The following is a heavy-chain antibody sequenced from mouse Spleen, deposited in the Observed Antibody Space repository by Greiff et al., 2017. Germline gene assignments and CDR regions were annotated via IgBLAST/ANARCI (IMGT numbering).Heavy chain of an antibody. CDR3: ARQGDGFDY. CDR2: ISSGGSYT. CDR1: GFTFSSYG. J-gene: IGHJ2*01. V-gene: IGHV5-6*02. Sequence: DVMLVESGGDLVKPGGSLKLSCAASGFTFSSYGMSWVRQTPDKRLEWVATISSGGSYTYYPDSVKGRFTISRDNAKNTLYLQMSSLKSEDTAMYYCARQGDGFDYWGQGTTLTVSS.